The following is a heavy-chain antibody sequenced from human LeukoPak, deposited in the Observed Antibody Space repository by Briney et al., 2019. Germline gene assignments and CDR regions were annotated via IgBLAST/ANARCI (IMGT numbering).Heavy chain of an antibody. CDR2: IGTAYDT. CDR3: AKDLHYDILTGYYGYYYYGMDV. V-gene: IGHV3-13*01. CDR1: GFTFSSYD. J-gene: IGHJ6*02. D-gene: IGHD3-9*01. Sequence: GGSLRLSCAASGFTFSSYDMHWVRQVTGKGLEWVSAIGTAYDTYYAGSVKGRFTISRDNSKNTLYLQMNSLRAEDTAVYYCAKDLHYDILTGYYGYYYYGMDVWGQGSTVTVSS.